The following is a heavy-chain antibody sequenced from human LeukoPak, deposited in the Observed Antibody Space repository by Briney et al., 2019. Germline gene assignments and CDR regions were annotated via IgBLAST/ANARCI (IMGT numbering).Heavy chain of an antibody. CDR3: ARDRKYSYGSPGFDY. Sequence: SVKVSCKASGGTFSSYAISWVRQAPGQGLEWMGRIIPILGIANYAQKFQGRVTITADKSTSTAYMELSSLRSEDTAVYYCARDRKYSYGSPGFDYWGQGTLVTVSS. CDR1: GGTFSSYA. J-gene: IGHJ4*02. CDR2: IIPILGIA. V-gene: IGHV1-69*04. D-gene: IGHD5-18*01.